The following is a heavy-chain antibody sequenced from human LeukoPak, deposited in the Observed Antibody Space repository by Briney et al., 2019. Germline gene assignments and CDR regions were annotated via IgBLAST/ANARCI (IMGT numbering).Heavy chain of an antibody. Sequence: PSETLSLTCAVYGWSFNDYYWNWIRRPPGKGLERIGEINARGDTNFNPSLKSRVTISVDTSKSQFSLRLTSMIAADTAVYYCARGQVPAARGYSWFDPWGQGTLVTVSS. CDR3: ARGQVPAARGYSWFDP. J-gene: IGHJ5*02. CDR1: GWSFNDYY. CDR2: INARGDT. D-gene: IGHD2-2*01. V-gene: IGHV4-34*01.